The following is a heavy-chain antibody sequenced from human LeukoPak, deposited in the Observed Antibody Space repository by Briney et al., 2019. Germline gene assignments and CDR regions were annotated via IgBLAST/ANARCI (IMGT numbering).Heavy chain of an antibody. D-gene: IGHD3-16*02. J-gene: IGHJ4*02. V-gene: IGHV3-30*02. CDR2: IRYDGSNK. Sequence: PGGSLRLSCAASGFTFSSYGMHWVRQAPGKGLEWVAFIRYDGSNKYYADSVKGRFTISRDNSKNTLYLQMNSLRAEDTAVYYCAKSTAIVWGSYRGVDYWGQGTLVTVSS. CDR1: GFTFSSYG. CDR3: AKSTAIVWGSYRGVDY.